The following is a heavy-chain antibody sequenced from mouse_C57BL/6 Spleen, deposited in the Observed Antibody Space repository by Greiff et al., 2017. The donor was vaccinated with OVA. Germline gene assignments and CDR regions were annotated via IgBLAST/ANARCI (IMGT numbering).Heavy chain of an antibody. CDR2: ISSGSSTI. V-gene: IGHV5-17*01. D-gene: IGHD1-1*02. CDR1: GFTFSDYG. Sequence: EVKLVESGGGLVKPGGSLKLSCAASGFTFSDYGMHWVRQAPEKGLEWVAYISSGSSTIYYADTVKGRFTISRDNAKNTLFPQMTSLRSEDTAMYYCAKNYAGTYYAMDYWGQGTSVTVSS. CDR3: AKNYAGTYYAMDY. J-gene: IGHJ4*01.